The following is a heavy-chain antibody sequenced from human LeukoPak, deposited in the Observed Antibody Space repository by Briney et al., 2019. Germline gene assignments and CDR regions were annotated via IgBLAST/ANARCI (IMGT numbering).Heavy chain of an antibody. Sequence: PGRSLRLSCAASGFTFDDYAMHWVRQAPGEGLEWVSGVSWNSGSIGYADSVKGRITISRDNAKNSLYLQMNSLRAEDMALYYCAKGGLSGLGTKGVVITGGFDYWGQGTLVTVSS. J-gene: IGHJ4*02. CDR3: AKGGLSGLGTKGVVITGGFDY. V-gene: IGHV3-9*03. CDR2: VSWNSGSI. CDR1: GFTFDDYA. D-gene: IGHD3-3*01.